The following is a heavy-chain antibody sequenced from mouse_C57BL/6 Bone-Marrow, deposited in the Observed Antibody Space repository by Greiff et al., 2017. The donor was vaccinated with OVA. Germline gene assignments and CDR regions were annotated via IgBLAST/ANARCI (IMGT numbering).Heavy chain of an antibody. CDR3: TRPYSNDEADY. CDR2: IDPETGGT. CDR1: GYTFTDYE. Sequence: VQLQQSGAELVRPGASVTLSCKASGYTFTDYEMHWVKQTPVHGLEWIGAIDPETGGTAYNQKFKGKAILTADKSSSTAYMELRSLTSEDSAVYYCTRPYSNDEADYWGQGTTLTVSS. V-gene: IGHV1-15*01. J-gene: IGHJ2*01. D-gene: IGHD2-12*01.